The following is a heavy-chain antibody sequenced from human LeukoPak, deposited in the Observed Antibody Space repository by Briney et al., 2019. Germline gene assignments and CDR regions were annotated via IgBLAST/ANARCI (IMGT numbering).Heavy chain of an antibody. CDR3: ARTSMIAVHFDY. V-gene: IGHV4-30-4*01. Sequence: SQTLSLTCTVSGGSISSGDYYWSWLRQPPGTGLEWIGYIYYSGSTYYNPSLKSRVTISVDTSKNQFSLKLSSVTAADTAVYYCARTSMIAVHFDYWGQGTLVTVSS. CDR1: GGSISSGDYY. D-gene: IGHD3-22*01. CDR2: IYYSGST. J-gene: IGHJ4*02.